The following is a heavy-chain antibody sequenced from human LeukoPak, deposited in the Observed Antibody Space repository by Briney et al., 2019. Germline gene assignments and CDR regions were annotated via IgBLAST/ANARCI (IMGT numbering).Heavy chain of an antibody. V-gene: IGHV3-21*01. D-gene: IGHD6-6*01. CDR2: ISSSSSYI. Sequence: GGSLRLSCAASGFTLRSYSMDWVRQAPGKGLEWVSSISSSSSYIYYAVSVKGRFTVSRDNAKNSLYLLMSGRRVEDTAVYYCTRDPRHLDSWGQEPWSPSPQ. CDR3: TRDPRHLDS. J-gene: IGHJ5*01. CDR1: GFTLRSYS.